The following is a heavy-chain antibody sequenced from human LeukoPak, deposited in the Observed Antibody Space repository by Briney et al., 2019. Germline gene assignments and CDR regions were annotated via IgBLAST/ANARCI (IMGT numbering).Heavy chain of an antibody. CDR3: AKDRGGSGWYFDY. D-gene: IGHD6-19*01. CDR1: GFTFSSYG. J-gene: IGHJ4*02. V-gene: IGHV3-30*18. CDR2: ISYDGSNK. Sequence: GSLRLSCAASGFTFSSYGMHWVRQAPGKGLEGVAVISYDGSNKYYADSVKGRFTISRDNSKNTLYLQMNSLRAEDTAVYYCAKDRGGSGWYFDYWGQGTLVTVSS.